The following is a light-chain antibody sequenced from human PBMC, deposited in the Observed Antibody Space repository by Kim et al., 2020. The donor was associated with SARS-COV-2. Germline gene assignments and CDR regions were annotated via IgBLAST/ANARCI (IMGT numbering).Light chain of an antibody. Sequence: RDTINCKSSQSVLYTSNNKNNLAWYQQKPGQPPKLLIYWASTRESGVPDRFSGSGSGTDFTLTISSLQAEDVAVYYCQQYYSTPRTFGQGTKLEI. J-gene: IGKJ2*01. CDR2: WAS. CDR3: QQYYSTPRT. CDR1: QSVLYTSNNKNN. V-gene: IGKV4-1*01.